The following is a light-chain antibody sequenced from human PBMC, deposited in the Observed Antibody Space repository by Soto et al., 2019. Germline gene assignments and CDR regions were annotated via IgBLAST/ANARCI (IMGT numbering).Light chain of an antibody. V-gene: IGKV1-8*01. CDR2: AAS. Sequence: AIRMTQTPCSLSASTGDRVTITCRASQGVSSYLAWYQQKAGKAPKRLIYAASTLQSGVPSRFSGSGSGTDVNLTINSLQPEDFATYFCQQSFTTPLTFGGGTKVDI. CDR1: QGVSSY. CDR3: QQSFTTPLT. J-gene: IGKJ4*01.